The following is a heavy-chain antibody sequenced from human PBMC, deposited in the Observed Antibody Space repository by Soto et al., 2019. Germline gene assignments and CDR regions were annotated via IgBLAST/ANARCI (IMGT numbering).Heavy chain of an antibody. D-gene: IGHD3-10*02. J-gene: IGHJ2*01. CDR3: QAEDGIRDVRSVSAFLLNRSSDL. CDR2: ISSSSSTI. Sequence: KVLEWVSYISSSSSTIYYADSVKGRFTISRDNAKNSLYLQMNSLRAEDTAVFFFQAEDGIRDVRSVSAFLLNRSSDL. V-gene: IGHV3-48*01.